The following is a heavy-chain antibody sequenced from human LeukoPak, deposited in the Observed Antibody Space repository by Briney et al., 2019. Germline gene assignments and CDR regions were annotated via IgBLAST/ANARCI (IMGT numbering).Heavy chain of an antibody. J-gene: IGHJ6*03. V-gene: IGHV4-59*12. Sequence: SETLSLTCTVSGGSISSYYWSWIRQPPGKGLEWIGYIYYSGSTNYNPSLKSRVTISVDTSKNQFSLKLSSVTAADTAVYYCARLPNDYDYVWGSYRYTSYYMDVWGKGTTVTVSS. CDR2: IYYSGST. CDR3: ARLPNDYDYVWGSYRYTSYYMDV. D-gene: IGHD3-16*02. CDR1: GGSISSYY.